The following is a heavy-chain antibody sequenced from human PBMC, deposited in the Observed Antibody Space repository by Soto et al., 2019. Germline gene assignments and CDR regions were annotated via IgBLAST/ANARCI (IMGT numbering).Heavy chain of an antibody. CDR3: ARFIVVVPAAIPPPRDYYYGMDV. D-gene: IGHD2-2*01. Sequence: LSLTCAVSGGSISSSNWWSWVRQPPGKGLEWIGEIYHSGSTNYNPSLKSRVTISVDKSKNQFSLKLSSVTAADTAVYYCARFIVVVPAAIPPPRDYYYGMDVWGQGTTVTVSS. V-gene: IGHV4-4*02. CDR2: IYHSGST. CDR1: GGSISSSNW. J-gene: IGHJ6*02.